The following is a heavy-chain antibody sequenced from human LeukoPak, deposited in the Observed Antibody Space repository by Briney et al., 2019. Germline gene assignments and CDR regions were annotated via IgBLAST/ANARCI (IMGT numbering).Heavy chain of an antibody. CDR3: AKDPKYYDFWSGPKLYGMDV. CDR1: GVTLSTYA. CDR2: ISSSGSGDNT. D-gene: IGHD3-3*01. J-gene: IGHJ6*02. V-gene: IGHV3-23*01. Sequence: GGSLRPSCAASGVTLSTYAMSWARQAPGKGLEWVSGISSSGSGDNTYYADSVKGRFTISRDSSKNTLFLHMNTLRAEDTAIYYCAKDPKYYDFWSGPKLYGMDVWGQGTTVTVSS.